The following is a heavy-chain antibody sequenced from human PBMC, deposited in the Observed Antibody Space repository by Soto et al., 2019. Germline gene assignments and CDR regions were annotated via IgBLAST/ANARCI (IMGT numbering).Heavy chain of an antibody. D-gene: IGHD6-6*01. CDR3: ARDHDIAARRGLGWFDP. CDR1: GFPFNIYG. V-gene: IGHV1-18*01. J-gene: IGHJ5*02. CDR2: ISAYSGNT. Sequence: QVPLVQSGAEVKKPGASVKVSCKTSGFPFNIYGFSWVRQAPGQGLEWLGWISAYSGNTNYAQNFQDRVTMTTDTSTKTAYMELRSLRSDDTAVYYCARDHDIAARRGLGWFDPWGQGTLVTVSS.